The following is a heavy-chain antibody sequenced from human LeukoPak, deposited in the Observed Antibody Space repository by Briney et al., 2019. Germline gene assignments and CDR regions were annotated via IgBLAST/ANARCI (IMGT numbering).Heavy chain of an antibody. Sequence: ASVKVSCKASGYTLTSYGISWVRQAPGQGLEWMGWISAYNGNTNYAQKLQGRVTMTTDTSTSTAYMELRSLRSDDTAVYYCARQGLGYYYGSGTDGMDVWGQGTTVTVSS. CDR1: GYTLTSYG. CDR2: ISAYNGNT. CDR3: ARQGLGYYYGSGTDGMDV. D-gene: IGHD3-10*01. J-gene: IGHJ6*02. V-gene: IGHV1-18*01.